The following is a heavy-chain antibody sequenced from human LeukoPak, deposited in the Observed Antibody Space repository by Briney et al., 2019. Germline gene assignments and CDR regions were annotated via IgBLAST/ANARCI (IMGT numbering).Heavy chain of an antibody. J-gene: IGHJ5*02. CDR3: ARGRRHWFDP. CDR1: GGSISSGGYS. CDR2: IYHSGST. V-gene: IGHV4-30-2*01. Sequence: SQTLSLTCAVSGGSISSGGYSWSWIRQPPGKGLEWIGYIYHSGSTYYNPSLKSRVTISVDRSKNQFSLKLSSVTAADTAVYYCARGRRHWFDPWGQGTLVTASS.